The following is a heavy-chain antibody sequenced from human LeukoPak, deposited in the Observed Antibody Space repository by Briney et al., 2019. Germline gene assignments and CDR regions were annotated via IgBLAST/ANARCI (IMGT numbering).Heavy chain of an antibody. Sequence: ASVKVSCKASGYTFTAYYMHWMRQAPGQGLEWIGWINPDNGGTNYAQNCLGRVTMTTDTSITTAYMELSRLTSDDTAVYYCATESEVGKLPDYWGQGTLVTVSS. D-gene: IGHD3-10*01. CDR2: INPDNGGT. CDR3: ATESEVGKLPDY. CDR1: GYTFTAYY. J-gene: IGHJ4*02. V-gene: IGHV1-2*02.